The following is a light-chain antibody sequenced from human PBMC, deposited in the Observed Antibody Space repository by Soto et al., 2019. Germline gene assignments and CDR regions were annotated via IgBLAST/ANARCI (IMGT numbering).Light chain of an antibody. Sequence: QSALTQPRSVSGSPGQSVTISCTGTSSDVGGYNYVSWYQQHPGKAPKLMIYDVSKRPSGVPDRFSGSKSGNTASLTISGLQAEDEAYYYCCSDAGSYTVFGGGTKLTVL. CDR1: SSDVGGYNY. CDR2: DVS. V-gene: IGLV2-11*01. CDR3: CSDAGSYTV. J-gene: IGLJ3*02.